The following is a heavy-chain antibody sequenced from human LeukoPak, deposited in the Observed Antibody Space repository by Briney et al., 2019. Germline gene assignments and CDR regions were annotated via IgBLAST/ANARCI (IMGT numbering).Heavy chain of an antibody. J-gene: IGHJ6*02. CDR1: GFTFRNYG. V-gene: IGHV3-30*19. CDR3: AREVPAHYYCYGMDV. CDR2: IAYDGSNK. Sequence: PGTSLRLSCAASGFTFRNYGMIWARQAPGKGLEWVAFIAYDGSNKFYADSVKGRFTISRDNSKNALYLQMNGLRPEDTAVYFCAREVPAHYYCYGMDVWGQGTTVTVSS.